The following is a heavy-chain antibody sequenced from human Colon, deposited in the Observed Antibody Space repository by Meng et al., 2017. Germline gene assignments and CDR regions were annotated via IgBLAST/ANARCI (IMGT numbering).Heavy chain of an antibody. CDR3: AKYDRPPYCFEY. D-gene: IGHD2-15*01. Sequence: QVQLQGSGPGLARPSGTLSLTCTVSGGSISGNYWSWIRQSPGRGLEWIAYIYYTGSTNYNPSFKSRATISVDTSKNQFSLNLASVTAADTAVYYCAKYDRPPYCFEYWGQGTLVTVSS. CDR2: IYYTGST. V-gene: IGHV4-59*01. J-gene: IGHJ4*02. CDR1: GGSISGNY.